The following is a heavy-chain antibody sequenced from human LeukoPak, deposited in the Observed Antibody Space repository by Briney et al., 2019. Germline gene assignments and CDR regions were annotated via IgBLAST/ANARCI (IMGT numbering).Heavy chain of an antibody. CDR3: ARLAEQLVLSYYYYYMDV. CDR1: GGTFSSYA. J-gene: IGHJ6*03. CDR2: IIPIFGTA. V-gene: IGHV1-69*13. Sequence: ASVKVSCKASGGTFSSYAISWVRQAPGQGLEWMGGIIPIFGTANYAQKFQGRVTITADESTSTAYMELSSLRSEDTAVYYCARLAEQLVLSYYYYYMDVWGKGTTVTVSS. D-gene: IGHD6-13*01.